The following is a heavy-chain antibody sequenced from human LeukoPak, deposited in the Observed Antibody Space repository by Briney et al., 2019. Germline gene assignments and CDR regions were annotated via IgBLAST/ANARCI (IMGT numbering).Heavy chain of an antibody. CDR1: GFAVSTNY. Sequence: GGSLRLSCAASGFAVSTNYLSWVRRAPGKGLERVSVIYSDGSTYYTDSVKGRFTISRDNSKNTLYLQMNSLRPEDTAVYYCARDQRSESYYPWGWFDPWGQGTLVTVSS. CDR2: IYSDGST. V-gene: IGHV3-66*02. D-gene: IGHD1-26*01. J-gene: IGHJ5*02. CDR3: ARDQRSESYYPWGWFDP.